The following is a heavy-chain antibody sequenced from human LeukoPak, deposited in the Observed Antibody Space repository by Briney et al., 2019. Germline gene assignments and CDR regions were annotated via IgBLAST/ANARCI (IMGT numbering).Heavy chain of an antibody. J-gene: IGHJ6*03. CDR2: IYPGDSDT. V-gene: IGHV5-51*01. CDR1: GYSFTSYW. Sequence: GESLQISFKGSGYSFTSYWIGWVRQMPGKGLEWMGIIYPGDSDTRYSPSFQGQVTISADKSISTAYLQWSSLKASDTAMYYCARVWDTALYYYYMDVWGKGTTVTVSS. D-gene: IGHD5-18*01. CDR3: ARVWDTALYYYYMDV.